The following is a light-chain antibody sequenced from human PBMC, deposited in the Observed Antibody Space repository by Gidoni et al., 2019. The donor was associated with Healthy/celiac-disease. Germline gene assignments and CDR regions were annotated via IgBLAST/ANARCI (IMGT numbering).Light chain of an antibody. Sequence: IKMTQSPSSLSASVGDRVTITCLASQSISSYLNWYQQKPGKAPKLLIYAASSLQSGVPSRFRGRGSVTDFNLTISSLQPEDFATYYCQQSYSTPFTFGPGTKVDIK. CDR2: AAS. CDR1: QSISSY. CDR3: QQSYSTPFT. J-gene: IGKJ3*01. V-gene: IGKV1-39*01.